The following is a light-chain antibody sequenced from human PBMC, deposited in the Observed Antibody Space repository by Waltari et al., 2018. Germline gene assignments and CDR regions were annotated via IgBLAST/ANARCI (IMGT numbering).Light chain of an antibody. J-gene: IGKJ1*01. CDR2: RAS. Sequence: ELVMTQSPATLSVSPGERASLSCRASQSASTSLAWYQQKPGPAPRLLIYRASTRAAGIPDRFSGSGSGTEFTLTISSLQSEDSAIYYCQQYNIWPWTFGQGTKVDIK. CDR1: QSASTS. V-gene: IGKV3-15*01. CDR3: QQYNIWPWT.